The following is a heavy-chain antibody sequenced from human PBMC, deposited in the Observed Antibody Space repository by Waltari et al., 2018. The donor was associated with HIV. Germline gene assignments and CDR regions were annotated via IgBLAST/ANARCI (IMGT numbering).Heavy chain of an antibody. J-gene: IGHJ6*02. Sequence: EVELLESGGGLVQPGGSLRLSCSASGFTFYNYALSWLRQAPGHLRYLISVIRGTGGTYYADSGKGLFTITRDNSKNTLYLQMDSLRAEDTAIYYCAKARVTTKIYFYYGLDVWGQGTTVTVSS. CDR3: AKARVTTKIYFYYGLDV. CDR1: GFTFYNYA. D-gene: IGHD4-17*01. V-gene: IGHV3-23*01. CDR2: IRGTGGT.